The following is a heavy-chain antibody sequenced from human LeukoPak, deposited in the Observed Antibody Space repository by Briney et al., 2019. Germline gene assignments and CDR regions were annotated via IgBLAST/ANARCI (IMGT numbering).Heavy chain of an antibody. CDR1: GGSISNANYL. CDR2: VRYSGDA. D-gene: IGHD6-6*01. J-gene: IGHJ3*02. CDR3: AREVVHPTDSDAFDI. V-gene: IGHV4-30-4*01. Sequence: PSQTLSLTCTVSGGSISNANYLWSWIRQPPGKGLEWIAYVRYSGDAYYHPSLESRATILVDTSKNQFSLRLTSVTAADTAVYYCAREVVHPTDSDAFDIWGQGTMVTVSS.